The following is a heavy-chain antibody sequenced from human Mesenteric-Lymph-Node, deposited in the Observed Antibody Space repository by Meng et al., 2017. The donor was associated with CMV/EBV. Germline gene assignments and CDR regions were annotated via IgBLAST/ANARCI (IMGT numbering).Heavy chain of an antibody. Sequence: GGSLRLSCAASGFTFSNYAMHWVRQAPGKGLEWVTVIWYDGINEYYADSVKGRFTISRDNSKNTLYLQMNSLRVEDTAVYYCAKERVVGANGYYYGMDVWDQGTTVTVSS. CDR3: AKERVVGANGYYYGMDV. J-gene: IGHJ6*02. V-gene: IGHV3-33*06. CDR2: IWYDGINE. D-gene: IGHD1-26*01. CDR1: GFTFSNYA.